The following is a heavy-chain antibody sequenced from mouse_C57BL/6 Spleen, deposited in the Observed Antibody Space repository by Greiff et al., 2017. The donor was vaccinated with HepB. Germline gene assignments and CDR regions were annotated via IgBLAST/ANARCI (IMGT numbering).Heavy chain of an antibody. CDR3: ARQGWLPPFDY. Sequence: EAKLVESGGGLVKPGGSLKLSCAASGFTFSSYTMSWVRQTPEKRLEWVATISGGGGNTYYPDSVKGRFTISRDNAKNTLYLQMSSLRSEDTALYYCARQGWLPPFDYWGQGTTLTVSS. CDR1: GFTFSSYT. J-gene: IGHJ2*01. D-gene: IGHD2-3*01. CDR2: ISGGGGNT. V-gene: IGHV5-9*01.